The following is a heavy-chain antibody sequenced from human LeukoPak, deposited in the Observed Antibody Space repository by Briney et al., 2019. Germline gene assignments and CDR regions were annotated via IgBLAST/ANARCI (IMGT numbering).Heavy chain of an antibody. CDR1: GYTFTSYD. Sequence: ASVKVSCKASGYTFTSYDINWVRQATGQGLEWMGWMNPNSGNTGYAQKFQGRVTMTRNTSISTAYMELSSLRSEDTAVYYCARDKDIVLNWFDLWGQGTLVNVSS. V-gene: IGHV1-8*01. CDR2: MNPNSGNT. D-gene: IGHD2-8*01. CDR3: ARDKDIVLNWFDL. J-gene: IGHJ5*02.